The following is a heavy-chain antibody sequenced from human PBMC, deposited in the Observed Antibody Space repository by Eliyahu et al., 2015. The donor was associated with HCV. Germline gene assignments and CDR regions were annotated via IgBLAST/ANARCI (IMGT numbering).Heavy chain of an antibody. CDR3: AKGKIYWADGGAFDI. CDR1: GLTFVTYA. CDR2: TSYDGNIK. J-gene: IGHJ3*02. Sequence: QVQLVESGGGVVQPGKSLRLSCAASGLTFVTYAMHWIRQAPGKGLEWVAVTSYDGNIKYYADSVKGRFTISRDNSKTTLYLQMNSLRADDTAVYYCAKGKIYWADGGAFDIWGQGTKVTVSS. V-gene: IGHV3-30*18. D-gene: IGHD2-8*02.